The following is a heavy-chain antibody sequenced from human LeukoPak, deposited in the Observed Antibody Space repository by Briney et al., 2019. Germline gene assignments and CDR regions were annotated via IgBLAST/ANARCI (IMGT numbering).Heavy chain of an antibody. V-gene: IGHV3-30*18. CDR1: GFTFSSYG. J-gene: IGHJ5*02. CDR3: AKVTGDDYGDYALDP. CDR2: ISYDGSNK. D-gene: IGHD4-17*01. Sequence: GGSLRLSCAASGFTFSSYGMHWVRQAPGKGLEWVAVISYDGSNKYYADSVKGRFTISRDNSKNTLYLQMNSLRAEDTAVYYCAKVTGDDYGDYALDPWGQGTLVTVSS.